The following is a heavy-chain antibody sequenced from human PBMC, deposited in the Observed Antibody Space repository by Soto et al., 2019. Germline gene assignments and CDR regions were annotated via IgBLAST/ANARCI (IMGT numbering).Heavy chain of an antibody. J-gene: IGHJ6*02. V-gene: IGHV1-69*02. CDR2: IIPILGIA. CDR3: ANKDYDSSEYYYYGMDV. CDR1: GGTFSSYI. Sequence: QVQLVQSGAEVKKPGSSVKVSCKASGGTFSSYIISWVRQAPGQGLEWMGRIIPILGIANYAQKFQGRVTXTSXKPTSTAYMELSSLRSEDTAVYYCANKDYDSSEYYYYGMDVWGQGTTVTVSS. D-gene: IGHD3-22*01.